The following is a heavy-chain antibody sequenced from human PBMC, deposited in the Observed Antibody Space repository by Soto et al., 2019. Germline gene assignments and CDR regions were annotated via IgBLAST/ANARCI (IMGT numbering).Heavy chain of an antibody. J-gene: IGHJ4*02. Sequence: ASVKVSCKGSGNTFTYVYLHWVRQAPGQALEWMGWITPFNGNTNYAQKLQGRVTMTTDTSTSTAYMELRSLRSDDTAVYYCASSIVGATGGTFDYWGQGTLVTVSS. D-gene: IGHD1-26*01. CDR3: ASSIVGATGGTFDY. CDR2: ITPFNGNT. V-gene: IGHV1-18*04. CDR1: GNTFTYVY.